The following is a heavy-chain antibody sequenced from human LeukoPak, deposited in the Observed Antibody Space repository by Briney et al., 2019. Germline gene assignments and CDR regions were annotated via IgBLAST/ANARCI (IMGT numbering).Heavy chain of an antibody. CDR2: ISGSGGST. V-gene: IGHV3-23*01. J-gene: IGHJ6*02. Sequence: GGSLRLSCAASGFTFSGYAMSWVRQAPGKGLEWVSAISGSGGSTYYADSVKGRFTISRDNSKNTLYLQMNSLRAEDTAVYYCAKVRRNGDYVENYYYGMDVWGQGTTVTVSS. D-gene: IGHD4-17*01. CDR1: GFTFSGYA. CDR3: AKVRRNGDYVENYYYGMDV.